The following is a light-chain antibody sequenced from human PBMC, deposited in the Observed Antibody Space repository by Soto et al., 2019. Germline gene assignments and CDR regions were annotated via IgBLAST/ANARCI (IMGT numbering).Light chain of an antibody. J-gene: IGLJ1*01. Sequence: QSALTQPASVSGSPGQSVTISCTGAGSDVGAYEHVSWYQQHPGRAPKLILYDVNNRPSGVSNHFSGSKSGNTASLVISGLQANDEADYYCSSYSTTNILVFGSGTKVTVL. CDR1: GSDVGAYEH. V-gene: IGLV2-14*03. CDR3: SSYSTTNILV. CDR2: DVN.